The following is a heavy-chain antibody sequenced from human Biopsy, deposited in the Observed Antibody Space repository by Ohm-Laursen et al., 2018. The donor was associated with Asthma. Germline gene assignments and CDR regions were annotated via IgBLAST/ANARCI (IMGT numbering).Heavy chain of an antibody. CDR1: GGTFSRYA. J-gene: IGHJ6*02. V-gene: IGHV1-69*13. Sequence: SVKVSCKASGGTFSRYAISWVRQAPGQGLEWMGGIIPIFGTANYAQKFQGRVTITADESTSTAYLGLSSLRSEDTAVYYCARWGIQGVRFWGMDVWGQGTTVTVSS. D-gene: IGHD3-10*01. CDR3: ARWGIQGVRFWGMDV. CDR2: IIPIFGTA.